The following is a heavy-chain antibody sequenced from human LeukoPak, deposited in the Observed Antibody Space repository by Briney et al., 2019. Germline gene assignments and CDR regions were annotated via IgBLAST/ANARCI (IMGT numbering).Heavy chain of an antibody. CDR1: GYTFTNYD. D-gene: IGHD6-19*01. J-gene: IGHJ4*02. Sequence: ASVKVSCKASGYTFTNYDINWVRQAPGQGLEWIGWMNPNSGNTGYAQKFQARVTMTRDNSITTAYMELSSLRAEDTAIYYCARRPGVAGTLPDYWGQGTLVTVSS. CDR3: ARRPGVAGTLPDY. CDR2: MNPNSGNT. V-gene: IGHV1-8*01.